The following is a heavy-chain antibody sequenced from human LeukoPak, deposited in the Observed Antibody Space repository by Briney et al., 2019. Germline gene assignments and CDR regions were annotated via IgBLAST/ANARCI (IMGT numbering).Heavy chain of an antibody. CDR1: GGTFISYA. Sequence: SVKVSCKASGGTFISYAISWVRQAPGQGLEWMGGIIPIFGTANYAQKFQGRVTITADESTSTAYMELSSLRSEDTAVYYCARDREYYYDSSGYFNWFDPWGQGTLVTVSS. CDR2: IIPIFGTA. CDR3: ARDREYYYDSSGYFNWFDP. D-gene: IGHD3-22*01. J-gene: IGHJ5*02. V-gene: IGHV1-69*13.